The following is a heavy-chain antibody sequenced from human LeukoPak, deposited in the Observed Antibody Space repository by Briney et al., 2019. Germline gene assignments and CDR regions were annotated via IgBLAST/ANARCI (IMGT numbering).Heavy chain of an antibody. CDR2: IYYSGST. J-gene: IGHJ6*02. CDR3: AREPGLRRYGMDV. Sequence: SETLSLTCTVSGGSISSYYWSWIRQPPGKGLEWIGYIYYSGSTNCNPSLKSRVTISVDTSKNQFSLKLSSVTAADTAVYYCAREPGLRRYGMDVWGQGTTVTVSS. D-gene: IGHD4-17*01. CDR1: GGSISSYY. V-gene: IGHV4-59*01.